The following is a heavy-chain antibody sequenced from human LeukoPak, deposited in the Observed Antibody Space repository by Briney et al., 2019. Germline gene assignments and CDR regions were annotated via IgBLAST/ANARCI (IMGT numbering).Heavy chain of an antibody. J-gene: IGHJ6*03. CDR1: GFTLSSNY. CDR3: ARIGVAPFGVVITDYYYYMDV. Sequence: ESLTLSCAASGFTLSSNYMSWVRQPPGKGLEWVAVIYSSGSTYYADSVKGRFTISRDNSKTTLYLQMHSLRAEDTAVYYCARIGVAPFGVVITDYYYYMDVWGKGTTVTVSS. V-gene: IGHV3-53*01. D-gene: IGHD3-3*01. CDR2: IYSSGST.